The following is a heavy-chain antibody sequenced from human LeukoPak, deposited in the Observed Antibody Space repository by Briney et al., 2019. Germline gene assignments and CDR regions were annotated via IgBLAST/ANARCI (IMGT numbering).Heavy chain of an antibody. CDR2: INWNGGST. CDR3: ARLAVRGVIRRSYYYNMDV. V-gene: IGHV3-20*04. CDR1: GFTFDDYA. D-gene: IGHD3-10*01. J-gene: IGHJ6*03. Sequence: PGGSLRLSCAVSGFTFDDYAMSWVRHAPGKGLEWVCGINWNGGSTVYADSVKGRFTISRDNAKNSLYLQMNSLRAEDTALYYCARLAVRGVIRRSYYYNMDVWGKGTTVTVSS.